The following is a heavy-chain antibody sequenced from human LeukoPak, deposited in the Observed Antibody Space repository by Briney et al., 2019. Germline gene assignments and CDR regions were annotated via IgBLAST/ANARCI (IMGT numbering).Heavy chain of an antibody. CDR3: ARDQISPAIFGVVIDGEV. D-gene: IGHD3-3*01. CDR2: IYGGGST. J-gene: IGHJ4*02. Sequence: GGSLRLSCAASGFTVSSNYMSWVRQAPGKGLEWVSVIYGGGSTYYADSVKGRFTISRDNSKNTLYLQMNSLRAEDTAAYYCARDQISPAIFGVVIDGEVWGQGTLVTVSS. V-gene: IGHV3-53*01. CDR1: GFTVSSNY.